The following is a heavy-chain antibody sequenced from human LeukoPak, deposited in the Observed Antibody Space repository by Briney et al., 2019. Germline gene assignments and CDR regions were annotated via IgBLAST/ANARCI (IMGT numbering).Heavy chain of an antibody. V-gene: IGHV3-23*01. CDR3: ARDRGDEGWFDP. Sequence: GGSLRLSCVMSGFTFRNHAMNWVRQAPGKGLEWISDISTGSDSTYHIESVRGRFTISRDNSKNTLYLQMNSLRAEDTAVYYCARDRGDEGWFDPWGQGTLVTVSS. CDR2: ISTGSDST. D-gene: IGHD3-10*01. J-gene: IGHJ5*02. CDR1: GFTFRNHA.